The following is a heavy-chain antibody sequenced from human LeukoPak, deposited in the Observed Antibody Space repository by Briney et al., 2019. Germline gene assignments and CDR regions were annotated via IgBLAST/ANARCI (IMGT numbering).Heavy chain of an antibody. CDR1: GFTFSSYS. CDR2: ISYDGSNK. CDR3: ATEGDILTPFDY. J-gene: IGHJ4*02. V-gene: IGHV3-30*03. D-gene: IGHD3-9*01. Sequence: PGGSLRLSCAASGFTFSSYSMNWVRQAPGKGLEWVAVISYDGSNKYYADSVKGRFTISRDNSKNTLYLQMNSLRAEDTAVYYCATEGDILTPFDYWGQGTLVTVSS.